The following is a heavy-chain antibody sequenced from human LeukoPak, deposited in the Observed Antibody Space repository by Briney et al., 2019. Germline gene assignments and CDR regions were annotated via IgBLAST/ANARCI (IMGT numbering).Heavy chain of an antibody. CDR1: GGTFSSYA. D-gene: IGHD3-9*01. V-gene: IGHV1-69*06. J-gene: IGHJ3*02. CDR3: ARDLQGIRYFDWLFPGAAFDI. CDR2: IIPIFGTA. Sequence: ASVKVSCKASGGTFSSYAISWVRQAPGQGLEWMGGIIPIFGTANYAQKFQGRVTITADKSTSTAYMELSSLRSEDTAVYYCARDLQGIRYFDWLFPGAAFDIWGQGTMVTVSS.